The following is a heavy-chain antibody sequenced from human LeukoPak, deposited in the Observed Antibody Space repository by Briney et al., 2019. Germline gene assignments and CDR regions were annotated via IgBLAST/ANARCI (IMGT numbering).Heavy chain of an antibody. D-gene: IGHD1-20*01. Sequence: GGSLRLSCAASGFTFNSYAMSWVRQAPGKGLEWVSVMSGSGGSTYYYTDSVKGRFTISRDNSKNTLYLQMSSLRAEDTAVYYCAKDQNNWNHDAFDIWGQGTMVTVSS. CDR1: GFTFNSYA. V-gene: IGHV3-23*01. J-gene: IGHJ3*02. CDR2: MSGSGGST. CDR3: AKDQNNWNHDAFDI.